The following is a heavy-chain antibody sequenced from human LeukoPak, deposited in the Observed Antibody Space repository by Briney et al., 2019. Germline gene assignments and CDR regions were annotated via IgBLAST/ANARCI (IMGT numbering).Heavy chain of an antibody. CDR3: ARAQYYYDSSGYYYFDY. V-gene: IGHV3-21*01. CDR2: ISSSSSYI. Sequence: PGGSLRLSCAASGFTFSSYSMNWVRQAPGKGLEWVSSISSSSSYIYYADSVKGRFTISRDNAKNSLYLQMNSLGAEDTAVYYCARAQYYYDSSGYYYFDYWGQGTLVTVSS. J-gene: IGHJ4*02. CDR1: GFTFSSYS. D-gene: IGHD3-22*01.